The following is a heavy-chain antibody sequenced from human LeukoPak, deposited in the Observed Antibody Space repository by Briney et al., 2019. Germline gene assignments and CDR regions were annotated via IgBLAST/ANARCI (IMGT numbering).Heavy chain of an antibody. D-gene: IGHD6-19*01. Sequence: GGSLRLSCAASGFTFSSYWMHWVRQAPGKGLVWVSRINSDGRSTSYADFAKGRFTISRDNSKNTLYLEMNSLRTEDTAVYHCAKDLYDNGWYNYFDPWGQGALVTVSS. J-gene: IGHJ5*02. CDR3: AKDLYDNGWYNYFDP. CDR2: INSDGRST. V-gene: IGHV3-74*01. CDR1: GFTFSSYW.